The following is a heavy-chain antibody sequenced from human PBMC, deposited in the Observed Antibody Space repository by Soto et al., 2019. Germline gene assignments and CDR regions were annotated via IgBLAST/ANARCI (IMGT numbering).Heavy chain of an antibody. CDR2: IYSSGST. J-gene: IGHJ3*02. CDR1: GGSISSHY. V-gene: IGHV4-59*11. CDR3: ARGRNWGGAFDI. Sequence: PSETLSLTCTVSGGSISSHYWTWIRQPPGKGLEWIGYIYSSGSTNYNPSLKSRGTISVDTSKNQFFLKLTSVTAADTAVYYCARGRNWGGAFDIWGQGTVVTVSS. D-gene: IGHD2-21*01.